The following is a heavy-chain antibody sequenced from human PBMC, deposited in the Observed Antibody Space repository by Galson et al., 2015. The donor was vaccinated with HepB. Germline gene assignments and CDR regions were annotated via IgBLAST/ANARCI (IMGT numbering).Heavy chain of an antibody. J-gene: IGHJ4*02. D-gene: IGHD5-12*01. V-gene: IGHV3-7*01. CDR2: IKQDGSEK. CDR1: GFTFSSYW. Sequence: SLRLSCAASGFTFSSYWISWVRQAPGKGLEWVANIKQDGSEKYYVDSVKGRFTISRDNAKNSLYLQMNSLRAEDTAVYCCARQRWLRSGAYYFDYWGQGTLVTVSS. CDR3: ARQRWLRSGAYYFDY.